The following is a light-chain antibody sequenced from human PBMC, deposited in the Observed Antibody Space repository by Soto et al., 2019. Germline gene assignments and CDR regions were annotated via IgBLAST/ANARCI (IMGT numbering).Light chain of an antibody. CDR3: QQYNNWPPWT. Sequence: EIVMTQSPVTLSVSPGERATLSCRASQSISNNLAWYQQKRGQAPRLLIYGASTRATGIPARFSGRGSGTEFTLTISSLQSEDFAVDYCQQYNNWPPWTFGQGTKVEIK. CDR2: GAS. J-gene: IGKJ1*01. CDR1: QSISNN. V-gene: IGKV3-15*01.